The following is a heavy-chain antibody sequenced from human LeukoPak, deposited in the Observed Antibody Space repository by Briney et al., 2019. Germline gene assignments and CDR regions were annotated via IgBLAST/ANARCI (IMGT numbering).Heavy chain of an antibody. D-gene: IGHD2-2*01. Sequence: TGGSLRLSRAASGFTFSSYAMSWVRQAPGKGLEWVSAISGSGGSTYYADSVKGRFTISKDNAKNTVYLQMNNLRAEDTAVYYCVSFYETYWGRGTLVTVSS. J-gene: IGHJ4*02. CDR2: ISGSGGST. V-gene: IGHV3-23*01. CDR1: GFTFSSYA. CDR3: VSFYETY.